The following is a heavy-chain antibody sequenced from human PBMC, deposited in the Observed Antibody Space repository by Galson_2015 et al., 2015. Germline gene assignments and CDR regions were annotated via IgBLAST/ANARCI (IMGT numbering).Heavy chain of an antibody. CDR1: GYTFTSYA. CDR3: ANVLLWFGDAMGFDP. J-gene: IGHJ5*02. CDR2: INTNTGNP. V-gene: IGHV7-4-1*02. D-gene: IGHD3-10*01. Sequence: SCKASGYTFTSYAMNCVRQAPGQGLEWMGWINTNTGNPTYAQGFTGRFVFSLDTSVSTAYLQISSLKAEDTAVYYCANVLLWFGDAMGFDPWGQGTLVTVSS.